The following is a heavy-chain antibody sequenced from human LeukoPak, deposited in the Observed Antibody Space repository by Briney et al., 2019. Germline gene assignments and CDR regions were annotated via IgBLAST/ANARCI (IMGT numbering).Heavy chain of an antibody. CDR2: IYYSGST. CDR3: ARQYSYYYYYMDV. Sequence: PSETLFLTCTVSGGSISSSSYYWGWIRQPPGKGLEWIGSIYYSGSTYYNLSLKSRVTISVDTSKNQFSLKLSSVTAADTAVYYCARQYSYYYYYMDVWGKGTTVTVSS. J-gene: IGHJ6*03. D-gene: IGHD2-15*01. CDR1: GGSISSSSYY. V-gene: IGHV4-39*01.